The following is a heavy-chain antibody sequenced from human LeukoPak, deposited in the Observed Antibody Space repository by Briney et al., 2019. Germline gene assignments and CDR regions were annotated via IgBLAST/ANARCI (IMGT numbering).Heavy chain of an antibody. CDR2: IKKDGSEK. D-gene: IGHD6-13*01. CDR3: AREVRAAAYDY. J-gene: IGHJ4*02. CDR1: GFTFSNYW. V-gene: IGHV3-7*03. Sequence: GGSLRLSCAASGFTFSNYWMSWVRQAPGKGLEWVANIKKDGSEKYYVDSVKGRFTISRDNAKNSMYLQMNSLRAEDTAVYYCAREVRAAAYDYWGQGTLVTVSS.